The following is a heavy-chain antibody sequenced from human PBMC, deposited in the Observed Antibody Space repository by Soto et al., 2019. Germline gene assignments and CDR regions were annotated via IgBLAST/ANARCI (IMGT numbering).Heavy chain of an antibody. V-gene: IGHV4-39*02. CDR3: ATQEVGGSYVYTFXP. Sequence: SETLSLTCTVSGGSISSSSYYWGWIRQPPGKGLEWIGSIYYSGSTYYNPSLKSRVTISVDTSKNHFSLKLSSVTAADTAVYYCATQEVGGSYVYTFXPWGRGTLVTV. CDR2: IYYSGST. D-gene: IGHD1-26*01. CDR1: GGSISSSSYY. J-gene: IGHJ5*02.